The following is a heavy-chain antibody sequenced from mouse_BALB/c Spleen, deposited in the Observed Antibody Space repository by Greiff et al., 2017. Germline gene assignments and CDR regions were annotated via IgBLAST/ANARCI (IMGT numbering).Heavy chain of an antibody. CDR1: GYTFSSYW. CDR2: ILPGSGST. D-gene: IGHD2-3*01. V-gene: IGHV1-9*01. J-gene: IGHJ1*01. CDR3: ARGKVYDGYWYFDV. Sequence: QVQLQQSGAELMKPGASVKISCKATGYTFSSYWIEWVKQRPGHGLEWIGEILPGSGSTNYNEKFKGKATFTADTSSNTAYMQLSSLTSEDSAVYYCARGKVYDGYWYFDVWGAGTTVTVSS.